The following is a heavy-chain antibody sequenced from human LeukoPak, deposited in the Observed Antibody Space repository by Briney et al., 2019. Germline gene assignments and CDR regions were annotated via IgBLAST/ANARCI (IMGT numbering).Heavy chain of an antibody. CDR1: GFTFSSYA. J-gene: IGHJ4*02. D-gene: IGHD6-19*01. CDR3: AKSSAGYSTGWYDY. Sequence: PGGSLRLSCAASGFTFSSYAMSWVRQAPGKGLEWVSAISGSGGSTYYADSVKGRFTISRDNSKNTLYLRMNSLRADDTAVYYCAKSSAGYSTGWYDYWGQGTLVTVSS. CDR2: ISGSGGST. V-gene: IGHV3-23*01.